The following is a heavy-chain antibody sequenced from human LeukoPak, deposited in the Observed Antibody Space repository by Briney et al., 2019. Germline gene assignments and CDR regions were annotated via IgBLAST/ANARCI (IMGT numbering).Heavy chain of an antibody. CDR2: IIPIFGTA. D-gene: IGHD2-21*02. J-gene: IGHJ4*02. Sequence: ASVKVSCKASGGTFSSYAISWGRQAPGQGLEWMGGIIPIFGTANYAQKFQGRVTITADKSTSTAYMELSSLRSEDTAVYYCARDLAYCGGDCYPGGDYWGQGTLVTVSS. CDR3: ARDLAYCGGDCYPGGDY. V-gene: IGHV1-69*06. CDR1: GGTFSSYA.